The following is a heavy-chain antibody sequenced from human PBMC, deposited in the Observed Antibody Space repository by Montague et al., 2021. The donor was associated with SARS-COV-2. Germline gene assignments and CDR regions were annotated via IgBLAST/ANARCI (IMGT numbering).Heavy chain of an antibody. CDR3: AGAPDATDYYGMAV. CDR1: GGSISSGSYY. Sequence: TPSLTCTVSGGSISSGSYYWSWIRQPAGKGLEWIGRIYTSGCTNYNPSLKSRVTISVVTSKNQFSLKLSSVTAADTAVYYCAGAPDATDYYGMAVWGQGTMVTVSS. V-gene: IGHV4-61*02. CDR2: IYTSGCT. D-gene: IGHD2-2*01. J-gene: IGHJ6*02.